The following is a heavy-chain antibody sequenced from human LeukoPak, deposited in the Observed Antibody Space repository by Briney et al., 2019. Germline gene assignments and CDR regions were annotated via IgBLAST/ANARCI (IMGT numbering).Heavy chain of an antibody. CDR2: IYYSGST. CDR1: GGSISSSRYY. CDR3: ARHGAAAGKAPFNWFDP. Sequence: YPSETLSLTCTVSGGSISSSRYYWGWIRQPPGKGLEWIGSIYYSGSTYYNPSLKSRVTISVDTSKNQFSLKLSSVTAADTAVYYCARHGAAAGKAPFNWFDPWGQGTLVTVSS. J-gene: IGHJ5*02. V-gene: IGHV4-39*01. D-gene: IGHD6-13*01.